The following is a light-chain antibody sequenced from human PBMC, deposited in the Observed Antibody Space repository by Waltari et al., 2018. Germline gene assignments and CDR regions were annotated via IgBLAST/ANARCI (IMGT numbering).Light chain of an antibody. V-gene: IGKV1-39*01. CDR2: AAS. J-gene: IGKJ2*01. CDR1: QSISNY. CDR3: QQSFSTLYT. Sequence: DIQMTQSPSSLSASVGDRVTITCRASQSISNYLNWYQQKPGKAPKRLIYAASSLQSGVPSRFSGSGSGTDFTLTISSLQPEDFATYYCQQSFSTLYTFGQGTKLEIK.